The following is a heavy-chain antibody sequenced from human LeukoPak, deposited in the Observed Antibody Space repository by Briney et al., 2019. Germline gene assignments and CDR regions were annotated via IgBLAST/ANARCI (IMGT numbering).Heavy chain of an antibody. V-gene: IGHV4-34*01. CDR2: IHHSGST. CDR3: ARGSGDLDY. Sequence: SETLSPTCAVYGGSFSAYHWSWIRQPPGKGLGWIGEIHHSGSTNYNPSLKSRVTISVDTSQNQFSLKVISVTAADTAVYFCARGSGDLDYWGQGTLVTVSS. D-gene: IGHD6-25*01. J-gene: IGHJ4*02. CDR1: GGSFSAYH.